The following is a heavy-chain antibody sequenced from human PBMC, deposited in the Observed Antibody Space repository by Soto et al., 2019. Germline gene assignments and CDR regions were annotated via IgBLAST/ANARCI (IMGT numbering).Heavy chain of an antibody. V-gene: IGHV1-69*13. J-gene: IGHJ4*02. CDR1: GGTFSSYA. Sequence: SVKVSCKASGGTFSSYAISWVRQAPGQGLEWMGGIIPIFGTANYAQKFQGRVTITADESTSTAYMELSSLRSEDTAVYYCARVGYSSSSEDYWGQGTLVTVSS. CDR2: IIPIFGTA. CDR3: ARVGYSSSSEDY. D-gene: IGHD6-6*01.